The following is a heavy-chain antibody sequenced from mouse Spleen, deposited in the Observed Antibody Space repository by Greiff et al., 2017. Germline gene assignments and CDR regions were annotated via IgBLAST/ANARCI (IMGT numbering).Heavy chain of an antibody. V-gene: IGHV5-17*01. CDR1: GFTFSDYG. J-gene: IGHJ4*01. Sequence: EVKLMESGGGLVKPGGSLKLSCAASGFTFSDYGMHWVRQAPEKGLEWVAYISSGSSTIYYADTVKGRFTISRDNAKNTLFLQMTSLRSEDTAMYYCARERFFYAMDYWGQGTSVTVSS. CDR2: ISSGSSTI. CDR3: ARERFFYAMDY.